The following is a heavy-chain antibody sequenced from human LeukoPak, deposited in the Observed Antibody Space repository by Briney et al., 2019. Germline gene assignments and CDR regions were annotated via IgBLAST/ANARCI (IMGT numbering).Heavy chain of an antibody. CDR2: ISDSGGST. J-gene: IGHJ4*02. Sequence: GGSLRLSCAVSGITLSNYGMTWVRQAPGKGLEWVAGISDSGGSTNYADSVEGRFTISRDNPKNTLYLQMNSLRAEDTAVYFCAKRGVVIRVILVGFHKEAYYFDSWGQGALVTVSS. CDR3: AKRGVVIRVILVGFHKEAYYFDS. V-gene: IGHV3-23*01. CDR1: GITLSNYG. D-gene: IGHD3-22*01.